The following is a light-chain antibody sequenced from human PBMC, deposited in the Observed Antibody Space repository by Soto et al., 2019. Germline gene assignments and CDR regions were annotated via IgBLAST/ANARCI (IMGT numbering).Light chain of an antibody. CDR3: QVWDTTSDQGV. J-gene: IGLJ1*01. V-gene: IGLV3-21*02. Sequence: LAQPPSVSVAPGQTATVTCGGNNVGSKSVHWYQQKPGQAPVLVVYDDSDRPSGIPERFSGSNSGNTATLTISRVEAGDEADYYCQVWDTTSDQGVFGTGTKSPS. CDR1: NVGSKS. CDR2: DDS.